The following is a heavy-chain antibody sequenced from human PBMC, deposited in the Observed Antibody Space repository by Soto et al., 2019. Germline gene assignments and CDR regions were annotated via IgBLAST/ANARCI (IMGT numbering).Heavy chain of an antibody. V-gene: IGHV3-23*01. CDR2: ISGSGGST. CDR1: GFTFSIYA. D-gene: IGHD4-17*01. J-gene: IGHJ2*01. Sequence: EVQLLESGGGLVQPGGSLRLSCAASGFTFSIYAMNWVRQAPGKGLEWVSVISGSGGSTYYADSVKGRCTISRDNSKNTLYLQMNSLRAEDTAVYYCARRTVGWYFELWGRGTLVTVSS. CDR3: ARRTVGWYFEL.